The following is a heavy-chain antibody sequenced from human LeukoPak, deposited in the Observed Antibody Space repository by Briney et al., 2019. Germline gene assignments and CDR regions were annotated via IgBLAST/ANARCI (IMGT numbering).Heavy chain of an antibody. V-gene: IGHV4-59*01. CDR1: GDSFIGSY. CDR2: IYYPVDT. Sequence: SETLSLTCTVSGDSFIGSYWSWIRQAPGKGLEWIGYIYYPVDTNYNPSLQSRVTISADVSKKQFSLRLTSVTAADTAVYYCARRRYFDSPGYNPTYFLDTGGQGLLVTVSS. CDR3: ARRRYFDSPGYNPTYFLDT. J-gene: IGHJ1*01. D-gene: IGHD3-22*01.